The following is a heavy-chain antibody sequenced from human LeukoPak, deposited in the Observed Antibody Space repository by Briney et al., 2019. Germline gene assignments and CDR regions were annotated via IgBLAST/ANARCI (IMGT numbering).Heavy chain of an antibody. V-gene: IGHV1-18*01. CDR1: GYTFTSYG. J-gene: IGHJ6*04. Sequence: ASVKVSCKASGYTFTSYGIYWVRQAPGQGLEWMGWISAYNGNTNHAQKLQGRVTMTTDTSTSTAYVELRSLRSDDTAVYYCARAEGVVVAAHVDVWGKGTTVTVSS. CDR2: ISAYNGNT. CDR3: ARAEGVVVAAHVDV. D-gene: IGHD2-15*01.